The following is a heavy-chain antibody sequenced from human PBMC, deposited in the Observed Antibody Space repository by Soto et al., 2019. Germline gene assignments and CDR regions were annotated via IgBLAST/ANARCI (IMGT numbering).Heavy chain of an antibody. J-gene: IGHJ2*01. CDR3: ASTDRRWYFDL. CDR1: GVSISSSSYY. V-gene: IGHV4-39*01. Sequence: PXETLSLTCTVCGVSISSSSYYWGWIRQPPGKGLEWIGSIYYSGSTYYNPSLKSRVTISVDTSKNQFSLKLSSVTAADTAVYYCASTDRRWYFDLWGRGTLVTVSS. CDR2: IYYSGST.